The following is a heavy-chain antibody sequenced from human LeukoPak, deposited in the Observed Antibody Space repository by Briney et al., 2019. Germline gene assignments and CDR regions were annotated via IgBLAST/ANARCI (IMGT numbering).Heavy chain of an antibody. Sequence: GGSLRLSCAASGFTFSSYGMHWVRQARGKGLEWVAVISYDGSNKYYADSVKGRFTISRDNSKNTLYLQMNSLRAEDTAVYYCAKYDYWGQGTLVTVSS. CDR1: GFTFSSYG. CDR2: ISYDGSNK. V-gene: IGHV3-30*18. J-gene: IGHJ4*02. CDR3: AKYDY.